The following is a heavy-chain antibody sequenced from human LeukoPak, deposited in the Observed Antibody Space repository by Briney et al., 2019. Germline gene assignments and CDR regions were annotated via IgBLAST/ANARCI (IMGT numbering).Heavy chain of an antibody. CDR1: GFTFSSYG. Sequence: GRSLRLSCAASGFTFSSYGMHWVRQAPGKGLEWVAVIWYDGSNKYYADSVKGRFIISRDNSKNTLYLEMNSLRADDAAVYYCARAWFASITMVRGAFYGMDVWGQGTTVTVSS. CDR3: ARAWFASITMVRGAFYGMDV. D-gene: IGHD3-10*01. V-gene: IGHV3-33*01. CDR2: IWYDGSNK. J-gene: IGHJ6*02.